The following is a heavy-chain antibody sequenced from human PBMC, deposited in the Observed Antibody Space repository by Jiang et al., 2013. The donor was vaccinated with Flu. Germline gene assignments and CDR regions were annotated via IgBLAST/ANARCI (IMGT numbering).Heavy chain of an antibody. CDR2: IIPIFGTA. J-gene: IGHJ4*02. CDR1: GTFSSYA. V-gene: IGHV1-69*06. D-gene: IGHD2-15*01. CDR3: ARDGTGYCSGGSCLPFDY. Sequence: GTFSSYAISWVRQAPGQGLEWMGGIIPIFGTANYAQKFQGRVTITADKSTSTAYMELSSLRSEDTAVYYCARDGTGYCSGGSCLPFDYWGQGTLVTVSS.